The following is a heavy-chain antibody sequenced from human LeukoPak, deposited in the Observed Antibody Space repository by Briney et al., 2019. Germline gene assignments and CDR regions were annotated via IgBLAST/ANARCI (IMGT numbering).Heavy chain of an antibody. CDR1: GFTFSSYA. CDR3: AKVGSLVRAGGYYLDY. Sequence: GGSLRLSCAASGFTFSSYAMSWVRQAPGKGLEWVSAISGSGGSTYYADSVKGRFTISRDNSKNTLYLQMNSLRAEDTAVYYCAKVGSLVRAGGYYLDYWGQGTLVTVSS. V-gene: IGHV3-23*01. J-gene: IGHJ4*02. D-gene: IGHD6-6*01. CDR2: ISGSGGST.